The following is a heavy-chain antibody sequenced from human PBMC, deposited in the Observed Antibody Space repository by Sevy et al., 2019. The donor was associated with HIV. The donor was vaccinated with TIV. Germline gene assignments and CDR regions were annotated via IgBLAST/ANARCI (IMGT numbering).Heavy chain of an antibody. V-gene: IGHV1-2*02. D-gene: IGHD3-10*01. Sequence: ASVKVSCKASGYSFTGFYIHWMRQAPGQGLEWMGWINPNNGDAKEAQKYQGRVTMTRDTSATTTYMELTSLRADDTAMYYCVRGYFGSGSYRLLYWGQGAPVTVSS. CDR3: VRGYFGSGSYRLLY. CDR2: INPNNGDA. J-gene: IGHJ4*02. CDR1: GYSFTGFY.